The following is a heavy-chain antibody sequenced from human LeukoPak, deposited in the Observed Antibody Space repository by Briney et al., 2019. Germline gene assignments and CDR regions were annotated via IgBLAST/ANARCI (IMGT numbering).Heavy chain of an antibody. J-gene: IGHJ4*02. D-gene: IGHD1-26*01. CDR3: AKDRRYSGSYYDY. CDR2: ISGSGGST. V-gene: IGHV3-23*01. Sequence: GGSLRLSCAASGFTFSSYGMSWVRQAPGKGLEWVSAISGSGGSTYYADSVKGRFTISRDNSKNTLYLQMNSLRAEDTAVYYCAKDRRYSGSYYDYWGQGTLVTVSS. CDR1: GFTFSSYG.